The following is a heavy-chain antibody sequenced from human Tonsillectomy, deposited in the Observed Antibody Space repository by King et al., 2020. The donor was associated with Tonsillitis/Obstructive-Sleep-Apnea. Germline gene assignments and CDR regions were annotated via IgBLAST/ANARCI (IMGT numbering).Heavy chain of an antibody. CDR2: IYYSGST. CDR1: GGSISSYY. Sequence: VQLQESGPGLVKPSETLSLTCTVSGGSISSYYWSWIRQPPGKGLEWIGYIYYSGSTNYNPSLKSRVTISVDTSRNQFSLRLSSVTAADTAVYYCARQYKVYNWFDPWGQGALVTVSS. V-gene: IGHV4-59*08. D-gene: IGHD1-14*01. CDR3: ARQYKVYNWFDP. J-gene: IGHJ5*02.